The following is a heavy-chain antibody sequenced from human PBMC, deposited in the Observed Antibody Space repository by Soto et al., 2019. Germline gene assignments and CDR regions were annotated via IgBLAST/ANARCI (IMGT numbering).Heavy chain of an antibody. Sequence: GGSLRLSCAASGFTYSTYTMHWVRQAPGKGLEWVAVISYDGNNKFYADSVKGRFTISRDSTKQTLYLQMNSLRAEDTAVYYCARAPYYYDSGGYQGFWGQGTLVTVSS. CDR3: ARAPYYYDSGGYQGF. CDR2: ISYDGNNK. D-gene: IGHD3-22*01. J-gene: IGHJ4*02. V-gene: IGHV3-30-3*01. CDR1: GFTYSTYT.